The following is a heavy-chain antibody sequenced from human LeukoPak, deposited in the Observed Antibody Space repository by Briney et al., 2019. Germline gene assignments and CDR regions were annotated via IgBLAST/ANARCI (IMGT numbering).Heavy chain of an antibody. J-gene: IGHJ4*02. V-gene: IGHV3-72*01. D-gene: IGHD3-9*01. CDR1: GFTFSDHY. CDR2: TRNKANSYTT. CDR3: ARGPTYYDILTGYPLLDYYFDY. Sequence: PGGSLRLSCAASGFTFSDHYMDWVRQAPGKGLEWVGRTRNKANSYTTEYAASVKGRFTISRDDSKNSLYLQMNSLKTEDTAVYYCARGPTYYDILTGYPLLDYYFDYWGQGTLVTVSS.